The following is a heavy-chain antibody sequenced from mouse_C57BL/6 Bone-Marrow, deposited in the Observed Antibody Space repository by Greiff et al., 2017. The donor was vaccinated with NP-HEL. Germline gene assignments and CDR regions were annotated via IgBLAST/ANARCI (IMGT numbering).Heavy chain of an antibody. J-gene: IGHJ4*01. V-gene: IGHV1-4*01. CDR2: INPSSGYT. D-gene: IGHD1-1*01. CDR3: AREGYYYGSSEYYAMDY. CDR1: GYTFTSYT. Sequence: QVQLQQSGAELARPGASVKMSCKASGYTFTSYTMHWVKQRPGQGLEWIGYINPSSGYTKYNQKFKDKATLTADKSSSTAYMQLSSLTSEDSAVYYCAREGYYYGSSEYYAMDYWGQGTSVTVSS.